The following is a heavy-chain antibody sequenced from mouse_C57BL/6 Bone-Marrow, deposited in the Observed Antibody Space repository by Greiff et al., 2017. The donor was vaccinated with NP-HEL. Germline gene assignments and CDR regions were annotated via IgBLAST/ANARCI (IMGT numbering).Heavy chain of an antibody. V-gene: IGHV1-64*01. CDR1: GYTFTSYW. Sequence: QVQLKQPGAELVKPGASVKLSCKASGYTFTSYWMHWVKQRPGQGLEWIGMIHPNSGSTNYNEKFKSKATLTVDKSSSTAYMQLSSLTSEDSAVYYCARLLRRYFDVWGTGTTVTVSS. J-gene: IGHJ1*03. D-gene: IGHD1-1*01. CDR3: ARLLRRYFDV. CDR2: IHPNSGST.